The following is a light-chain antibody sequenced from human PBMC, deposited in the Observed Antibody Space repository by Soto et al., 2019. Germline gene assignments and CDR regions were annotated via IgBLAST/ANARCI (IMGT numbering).Light chain of an antibody. CDR3: QQYHNWPPQYT. V-gene: IGKV3-15*01. Sequence: EIMMTQSPATLSVSPGERATLSCRASQTVARNLAWYQQKPGQAPRLLIHGASTRATGVSARFSGSGSGTAFTLTINSLQFEDFAVYYCQQYHNWPPQYTFGQGTKLQIK. CDR2: GAS. J-gene: IGKJ2*01. CDR1: QTVARN.